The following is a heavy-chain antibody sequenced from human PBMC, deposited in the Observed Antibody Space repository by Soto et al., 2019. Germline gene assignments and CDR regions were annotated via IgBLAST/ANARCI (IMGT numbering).Heavy chain of an antibody. CDR1: GFTVSSNH. V-gene: IGHV3-66*01. D-gene: IGHD3-22*01. CDR3: ARGDRAFDY. J-gene: IGHJ4*02. CDR2: SYSGGST. Sequence: EVQLVESGGGLVQPGGSLRLSCAASGFTVSSNHMNWVRQAPGKGLEWVSISYSGGSTFYADSVKGRFTISSDNSKNMRDLQMNSRGVGDMAVYYCARGDRAFDYWGQGTLVTVSS.